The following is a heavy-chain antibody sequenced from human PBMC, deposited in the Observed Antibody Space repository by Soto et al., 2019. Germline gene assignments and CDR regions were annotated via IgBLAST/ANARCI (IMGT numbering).Heavy chain of an antibody. J-gene: IGHJ4*02. CDR1: GYTFAGYY. D-gene: IGHD3-22*01. CDR3: AREPLLLNSSGYPCSFDY. Sequence: AAVKASCKASGYTFAGYYMHWVRQAPGQGLEWMGWINTNSGDTQYAQKFQGRVTMTSDTSISTAYMELRSLRSDDTAVYYCAREPLLLNSSGYPCSFDYWCPGPLLTGSS. CDR2: INTNSGDT. V-gene: IGHV1-2*02.